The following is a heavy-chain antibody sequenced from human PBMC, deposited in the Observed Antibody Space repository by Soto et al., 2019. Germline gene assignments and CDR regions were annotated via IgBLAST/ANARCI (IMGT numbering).Heavy chain of an antibody. D-gene: IGHD3-16*01. J-gene: IGHJ4*02. V-gene: IGHV1-18*01. CDR1: GYTFTSYG. CDR3: ARASRHEAEFFWGLY. CDR2: ISAYNGNT. Sequence: ASVKVSCKASGYTFTSYGISWVRQAPGQGLEWMGWISAYNGNTNYAQKLQGRVTMTTDTSTSTAYMELRSLRSDDTAVYYCARASRHEAEFFWGLYWGQGTLVTVSS.